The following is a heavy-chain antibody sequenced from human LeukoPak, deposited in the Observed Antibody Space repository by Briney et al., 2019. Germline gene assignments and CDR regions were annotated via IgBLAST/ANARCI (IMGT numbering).Heavy chain of an antibody. CDR1: GFSLSTSGMC. CDR3: ARNWSPRPWFDP. CDR2: IDWDDDK. J-gene: IGHJ5*02. V-gene: IGHV2-70*11. Sequence: SGPALVKPTQTLTLTCTFSGFSLSTSGMCVSWIRQPPGKALEWLARIDWDDDKYYSTSLKTRLTISKDTSKNQVVLTMTNMDPVDTATYYCARNWSPRPWFDPWGRGTLVTVSS.